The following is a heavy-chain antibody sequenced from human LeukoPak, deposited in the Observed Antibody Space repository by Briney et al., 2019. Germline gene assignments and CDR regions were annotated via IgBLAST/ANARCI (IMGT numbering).Heavy chain of an antibody. Sequence: GGSLRLSCAASGFTFSSYSMNWVRQAPGKGLEWVSSISSSSSYIYYADSVKGRFTISRDNAKNSLYLQMNSLRAEDTAVYYCARDPGNWNRDYYMDVSGKGTTVTVSS. CDR3: ARDPGNWNRDYYMDV. J-gene: IGHJ6*03. CDR2: ISSSSSYI. CDR1: GFTFSSYS. D-gene: IGHD1-1*01. V-gene: IGHV3-21*01.